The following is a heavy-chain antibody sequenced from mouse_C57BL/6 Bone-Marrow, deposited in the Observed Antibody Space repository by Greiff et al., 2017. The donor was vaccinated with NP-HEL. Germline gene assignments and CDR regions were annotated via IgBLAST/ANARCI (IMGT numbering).Heavy chain of an antibody. CDR3: ARTGWFAY. CDR1: GYTFTSYW. CDR2: IDPSDSYT. J-gene: IGHJ3*01. V-gene: IGHV1-59*01. Sequence: QVQLQQPGAELVRPGTSVKLSCKASGYTFTSYWMHWVKQRPGQGLEWIGVIDPSDSYTNYNQKFKGKATLTVDTSSSTAYMQLSSLTSEDSAVYYCARTGWFAYWGKGTLVTVSA.